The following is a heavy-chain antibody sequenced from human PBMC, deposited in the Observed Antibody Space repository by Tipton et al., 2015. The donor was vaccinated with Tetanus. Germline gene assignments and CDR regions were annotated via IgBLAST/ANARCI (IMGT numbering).Heavy chain of an antibody. J-gene: IGHJ2*01. CDR3: AILNWGFEWYLDP. D-gene: IGHD7-27*01. CDR2: IYYDGST. CDR1: GGSISNSEYY. Sequence: TLSLTCSLSGGSISNSEYYWAWIRQPPGKGLEWIGKIYYDGSTDYNPSLKSRITMSVDTSKNQFSLKLSSVMAADTALYYCAILNWGFEWYLDPWSRGTLVTVSS. V-gene: IGHV4-30-4*08.